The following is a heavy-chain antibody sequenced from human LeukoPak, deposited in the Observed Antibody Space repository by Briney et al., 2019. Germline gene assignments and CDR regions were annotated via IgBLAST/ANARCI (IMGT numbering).Heavy chain of an antibody. V-gene: IGHV1-24*01. Sequence: ASVKVSCKVSGYTLTELSMHWVRQAPGKGLEWMGGFDPEDGETIYAQKFQGRVTMTEDTSTDTAYTELSSLRSEDTAVYYCATDRVGYYDSSGYFSPLDYWGQGTLVTVSS. CDR1: GYTLTELS. D-gene: IGHD3-22*01. CDR2: FDPEDGET. CDR3: ATDRVGYYDSSGYFSPLDY. J-gene: IGHJ4*02.